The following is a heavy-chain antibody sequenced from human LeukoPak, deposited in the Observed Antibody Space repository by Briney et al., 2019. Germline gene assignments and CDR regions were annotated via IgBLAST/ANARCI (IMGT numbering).Heavy chain of an antibody. CDR1: GGSISSYY. J-gene: IGHJ5*02. Sequence: SETLSLTCTVSGGSISSYYWRWIRQPAGQGLEWIGRIYTSGSTNYNPSLKSRVTMSVDTSKNQFSLKLSSVTAADTAVYYCARVLNRNWFDPWGQGTLVTVSS. CDR3: ARVLNRNWFDP. CDR2: IYTSGST. V-gene: IGHV4-4*07.